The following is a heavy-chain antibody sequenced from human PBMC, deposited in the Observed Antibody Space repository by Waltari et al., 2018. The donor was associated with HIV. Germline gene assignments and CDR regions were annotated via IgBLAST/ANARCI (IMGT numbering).Heavy chain of an antibody. V-gene: IGHV4-38-2*02. CDR1: GDSISSDYF. CDR3: ARNCSGTSSGTSCYGGFDL. CDR2: VLHSGST. J-gene: IGHJ3*01. Sequence: QVQLQESGPGLLKPSETLSLTCSVSGDSISSDYFWAWIRQPPGKGLEWIATVLHSGSTYYSPSLKSRAIISVDTSKNHFSLELSSVTAADIGVYYCARNCSGTSSGTSCYGGFDLWGQGTKVTVSP. D-gene: IGHD2-2*01.